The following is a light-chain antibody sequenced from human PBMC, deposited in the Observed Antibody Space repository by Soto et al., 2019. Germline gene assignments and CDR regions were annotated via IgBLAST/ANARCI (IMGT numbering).Light chain of an antibody. V-gene: IGKV1-39*01. CDR2: AAS. CDR3: KQSYSTLY. J-gene: IGKJ4*01. Sequence: DIQITQSPSALSASLGDRVTITFRASQSISSYLNWYQQKPGKAPKLLIYAASSLQSGVPSRFSGSGSGRDFTLTISSLQPEDFATYYCKQSYSTLYFGGGTKVDIK. CDR1: QSISSY.